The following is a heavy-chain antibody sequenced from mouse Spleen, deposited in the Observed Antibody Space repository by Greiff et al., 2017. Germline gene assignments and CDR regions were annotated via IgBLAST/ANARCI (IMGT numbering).Heavy chain of an antibody. D-gene: IGHD1-1*01. V-gene: IGHV3-6*01. CDR3: AITTVVATNFDY. CDR1: GYSITSGYY. J-gene: IGHJ2*01. Sequence: ESGPGLVKPSQSLSLTCSVTGYSITSGYYWNWIRQFPGNKLEWMGYISYDGSNNYNPSLKNRISITRDTSKNQFFLKLNSVTTEDTATYYCAITTVVATNFDYWGQGTTLTVSS. CDR2: ISYDGSN.